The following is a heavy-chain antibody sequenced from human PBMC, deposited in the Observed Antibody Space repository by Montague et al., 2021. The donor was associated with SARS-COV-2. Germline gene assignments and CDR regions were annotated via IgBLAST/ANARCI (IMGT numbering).Heavy chain of an antibody. CDR1: SDSISISSSLSY. Sequence: SETLSLTCTVSSDSISISSSLSYWGWLRQPPGKGLEWIGSIYRSGYTFYSPSLKSRITMSVDTSKNQFSLELASVTAADTAVYYCARRGYSNSRLYDAFDIWGQGTMVIVSS. J-gene: IGHJ3*02. V-gene: IGHV4-39*01. CDR3: ARRGYSNSRLYDAFDI. CDR2: IYRSGYT. D-gene: IGHD6-13*01.